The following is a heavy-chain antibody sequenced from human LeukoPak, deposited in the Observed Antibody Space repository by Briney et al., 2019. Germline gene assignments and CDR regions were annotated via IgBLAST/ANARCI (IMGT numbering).Heavy chain of an antibody. CDR1: GYTFTGYY. J-gene: IGHJ4*02. CDR2: INPNSGGT. CDR3: ARDSTVGIYGDYRVPPDY. V-gene: IGHV1-2*02. Sequence: GASVKVSCKASGYTFTGYYMHWVRQAPGQGLEWMGWINPNSGGTNYAQKFQGRVTMTRDTSISTAYMELSRLRSDDTAVYYCARDSTVGIYGDYRVPPDYWGQGTLVTVSS. D-gene: IGHD4-17*01.